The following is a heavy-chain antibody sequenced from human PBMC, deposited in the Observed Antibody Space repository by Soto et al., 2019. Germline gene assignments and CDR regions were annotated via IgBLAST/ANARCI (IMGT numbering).Heavy chain of an antibody. CDR3: ARVDLGITIFGGGGYFDY. D-gene: IGHD3-3*01. CDR1: GGSISSSSYY. CDR2: IYYSGST. V-gene: IGHV4-39*07. Sequence: SETLSLTCTVSGGSISSSSYYWGWIRQPPGKGLEWIGSIYYSGSTYYNPSLKSRVTISVDTSKNHFSLKLSSVTAADTAVYYCARVDLGITIFGGGGYFDYWGQGTLVTVSS. J-gene: IGHJ4*02.